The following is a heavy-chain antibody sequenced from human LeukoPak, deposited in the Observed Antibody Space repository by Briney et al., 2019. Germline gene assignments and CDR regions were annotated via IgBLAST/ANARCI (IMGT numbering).Heavy chain of an antibody. CDR1: GYTFTGYY. Sequence: ASVKVSCKASGYTFTGYYKHWVRQAPGQGLECMGWINPNSGGTNYAQKFQGRVTMTRDTTNSTAYMELSRLRSDDTAVYYCARDLVPAAIPYYYMDVWGKGTTVTVSS. D-gene: IGHD2-2*01. J-gene: IGHJ6*03. CDR2: INPNSGGT. V-gene: IGHV1-2*02. CDR3: ARDLVPAAIPYYYMDV.